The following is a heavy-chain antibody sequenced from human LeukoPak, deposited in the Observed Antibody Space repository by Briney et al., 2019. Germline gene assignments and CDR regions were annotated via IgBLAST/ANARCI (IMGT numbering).Heavy chain of an antibody. Sequence: SGTLSLTCTVSGYSISSGYYWGWIRQPPGKGLEWIGSIYHSGSTYYNPSLKSRVTISVDTSKNQFSLKLSSVTAADTAVYYCARVVVGIAVPVGYFDYWGQGTLVTVSS. CDR3: ARVVVGIAVPVGYFDY. D-gene: IGHD6-19*01. J-gene: IGHJ4*02. CDR2: IYHSGST. V-gene: IGHV4-38-2*02. CDR1: GYSISSGYY.